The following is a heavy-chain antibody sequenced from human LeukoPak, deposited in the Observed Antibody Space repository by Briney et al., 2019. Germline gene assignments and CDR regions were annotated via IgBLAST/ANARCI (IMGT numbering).Heavy chain of an antibody. Sequence: SETLSLTCTVSGGSISSGGYYWSWIRQHPGKGLEWIGYIYYSGSTYYNPSLKSRVTISVDTSKNQFSLKLSSVTAADTAVYYCARDPRPAAIRSWFDPWGQGTLVTVSS. CDR1: GGSISSGGYY. V-gene: IGHV4-31*03. CDR3: ARDPRPAAIRSWFDP. D-gene: IGHD2-2*02. J-gene: IGHJ5*02. CDR2: IYYSGST.